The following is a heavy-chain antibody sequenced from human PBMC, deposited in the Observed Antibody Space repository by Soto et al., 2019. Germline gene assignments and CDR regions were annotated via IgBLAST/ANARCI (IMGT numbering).Heavy chain of an antibody. V-gene: IGHV4-30-4*01. J-gene: IGHJ4*02. CDR2: IYYSGST. CDR1: GGSISSGDYY. CDR3: ASYYYDSSGYYPAFDY. Sequence: TLSLTCTVSGGSISSGDYYWSWIRQPPGKGLEWIGYIYYSGSTYYNPSLKSRVTISLDTSKNQFSLKLSSVTAADTAVYYCASYYYDSSGYYPAFDYWGQGTLVTVSS. D-gene: IGHD3-22*01.